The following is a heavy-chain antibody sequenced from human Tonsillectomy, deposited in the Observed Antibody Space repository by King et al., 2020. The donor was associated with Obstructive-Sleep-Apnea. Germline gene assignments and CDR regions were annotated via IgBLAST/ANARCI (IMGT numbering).Heavy chain of an antibody. CDR1: GGSISSGGYY. Sequence: VQLQESGPGLVKPSQTLSLTCTVSGGSISSGGYYWSWIRQHPGKGLEWIGYIHYSGSTDYNPSLKSRVSISVDTSKNQFSLKLSSVTAADTAVYYCAREAVDTAMAVYYYYGMDVWGQGTTVTVSS. D-gene: IGHD5-18*01. V-gene: IGHV4-31*03. CDR2: IHYSGST. J-gene: IGHJ6*02. CDR3: AREAVDTAMAVYYYYGMDV.